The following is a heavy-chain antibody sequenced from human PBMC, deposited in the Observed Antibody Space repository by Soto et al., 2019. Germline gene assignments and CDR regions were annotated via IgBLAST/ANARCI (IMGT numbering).Heavy chain of an antibody. J-gene: IGHJ5*02. V-gene: IGHV2-26*01. CDR1: GLSITDSEMG. Sequence: QVTLKESGPVLVKPTETLTLRCTVSGLSITDSEMGVSWIRQPPGQSLEWLAHIDSSGEKSYRTFLKSRLDISKDTSKSQIVLTMTNMDPADTATYYCARRHLAVAVSPWFDPWGQGIPVTVSS. D-gene: IGHD6-19*01. CDR2: IDSSGEK. CDR3: ARRHLAVAVSPWFDP.